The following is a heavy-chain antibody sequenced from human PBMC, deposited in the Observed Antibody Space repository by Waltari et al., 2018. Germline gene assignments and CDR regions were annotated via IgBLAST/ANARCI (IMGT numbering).Heavy chain of an antibody. CDR3: ARVARGGYYTGWFDT. Sequence: QLQLQDSGPGLVKPSETLSLTCSVPGGSISTTSHYRAWIRQPPGKGLEWIGSIYYSGTTYYNLSLKSRVTLSVDTSKNQFSLKLSSVTAADTAMYFCARVARGGYYTGWFDTWGQGALVTVSS. CDR1: GGSISTTSHY. D-gene: IGHD3-3*01. V-gene: IGHV4-39*07. CDR2: IYYSGTT. J-gene: IGHJ5*02.